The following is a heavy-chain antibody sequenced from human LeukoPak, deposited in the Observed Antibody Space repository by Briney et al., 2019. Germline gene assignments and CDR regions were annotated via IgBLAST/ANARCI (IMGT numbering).Heavy chain of an antibody. CDR3: AREEQYRNYFDD. D-gene: IGHD1/OR15-1a*01. CDR1: GYTLTDSC. V-gene: IGHV1-2*02. Sequence: ASVKVSCKASGYTLTDSCMHWARQAPGQGLEWLAWINPNSGDTNYAQKFQGRVTVTSDTSISTAYMELSGLTSDDTAVYFCAREEQYRNYFDDWGPGTLVTVSS. CDR2: INPNSGDT. J-gene: IGHJ4*02.